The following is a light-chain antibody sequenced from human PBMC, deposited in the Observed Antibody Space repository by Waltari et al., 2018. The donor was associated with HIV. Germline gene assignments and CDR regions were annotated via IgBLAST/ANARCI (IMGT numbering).Light chain of an antibody. CDR1: ALPKQY. CDR3: QSADSSGTYVV. CDR2: KDS. V-gene: IGLV3-25*03. Sequence: SYELTQPPSVSVSPGQTARITCSGDALPKQYAYWYQQKPGQAPVLVIYKDSGRPSGIPGRFSGSSSGTTVTLTISGVQAEDEADYYCQSADSSGTYVVFGGGTKLTVL. J-gene: IGLJ2*01.